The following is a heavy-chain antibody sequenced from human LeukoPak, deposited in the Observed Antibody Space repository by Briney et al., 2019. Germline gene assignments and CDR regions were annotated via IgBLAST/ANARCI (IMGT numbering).Heavy chain of an antibody. Sequence: PSETLSLTCAVYGGSFSGYYWSWIRQPPGKGLEWIGEINHSGSTNYNPSLKSRVTISVDTSKNQFSLKLSSVTAADTAVYYCARVRSGSYHPIGYWGQGTLVTVSS. V-gene: IGHV4-34*01. CDR2: INHSGST. J-gene: IGHJ4*02. CDR1: GGSFSGYY. CDR3: ARVRSGSYHPIGY. D-gene: IGHD3-10*01.